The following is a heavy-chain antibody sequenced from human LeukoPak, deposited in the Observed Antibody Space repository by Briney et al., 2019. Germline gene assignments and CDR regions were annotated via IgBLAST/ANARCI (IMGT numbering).Heavy chain of an antibody. CDR3: AKLRWATSANAYYFDY. CDR1: GFTFSSYS. Sequence: GGSLRLSCAASGFTFSSYSMNWVRQAPGKGLEWVSSISSSSSYIYYADSVKGRFTISRDNAKNSLYLQMNSLRAEDTAVYYCAKLRWATSANAYYFDYWGQGTLVTVSS. CDR2: ISSSSSYI. J-gene: IGHJ4*02. D-gene: IGHD4-23*01. V-gene: IGHV3-21*04.